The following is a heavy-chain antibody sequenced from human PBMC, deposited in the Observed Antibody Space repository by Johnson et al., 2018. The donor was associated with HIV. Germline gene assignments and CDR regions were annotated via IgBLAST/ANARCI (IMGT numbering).Heavy chain of an antibody. CDR2: IRYYGSNK. J-gene: IGHJ3*02. D-gene: IGHD1-1*01. CDR3: ARANDLSAFDI. V-gene: IGHV3-30*02. CDR1: GFTFSSYG. Sequence: QVQLVESGGGVVQPGGSLRLSCAASGFTFSSYGMHWVRQAPGKGLEWVAFIRYYGSNKYYADSVKGRFTISRDNSKNTLFLQMNSLRAGDTAVYYCARANDLSAFDIWGQGTMVTVSS.